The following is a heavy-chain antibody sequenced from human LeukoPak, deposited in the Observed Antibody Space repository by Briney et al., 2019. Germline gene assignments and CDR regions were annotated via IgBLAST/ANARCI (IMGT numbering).Heavy chain of an antibody. V-gene: IGHV3-23*01. CDR1: GFTFSSYA. CDR2: ISGSGGST. CDR3: ARASDGDYFDY. J-gene: IGHJ4*02. Sequence: GGSLRLSCAASGFTFSSYAMSWVRQAPGKGLEWVSAISGSGGSTYYADSVKGRFTISRDNAKNSLYLQMNSLRAEDTAVYYCARASDGDYFDYWGQGILVTVSS. D-gene: IGHD4-17*01.